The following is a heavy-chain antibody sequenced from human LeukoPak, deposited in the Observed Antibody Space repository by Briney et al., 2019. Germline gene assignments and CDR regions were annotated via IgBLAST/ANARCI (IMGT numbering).Heavy chain of an antibody. D-gene: IGHD3-22*01. Sequence: GGSLRLSCAASGFTFDDYGMGWVRQAPGKGLEWVSGINWNGGSTGYADSVKGRFTIFRDNAKNFLYLQMNSLRAEDTAVYYCARGEDSPFDYWAQGTLVTVSS. V-gene: IGHV3-20*04. CDR1: GFTFDDYG. CDR3: ARGEDSPFDY. J-gene: IGHJ4*02. CDR2: INWNGGST.